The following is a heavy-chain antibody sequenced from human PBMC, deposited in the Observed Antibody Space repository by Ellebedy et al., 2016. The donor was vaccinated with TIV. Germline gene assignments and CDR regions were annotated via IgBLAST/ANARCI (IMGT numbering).Heavy chain of an antibody. CDR2: ISYDGSNK. D-gene: IGHD4-17*01. CDR3: AKQGDYGHYFDY. J-gene: IGHJ4*02. CDR1: AFTFSSYG. Sequence: GESLKISCAASAFTFSSYGMHWVRQAPGKGLEWVAVISYDGSNKYYGDSVKGRFTISRDNSKNTLYVQMNSLRAEDTAVYYCAKQGDYGHYFDYWGQGTLVTVSS. V-gene: IGHV3-30*18.